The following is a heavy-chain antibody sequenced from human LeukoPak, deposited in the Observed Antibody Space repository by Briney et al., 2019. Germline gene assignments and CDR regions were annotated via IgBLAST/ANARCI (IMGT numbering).Heavy chain of an antibody. J-gene: IGHJ4*02. Sequence: GGSLRLSCAASGFTFSSYAMSWVRQAPGKGLEWVSTISGSGGSTYYADSVKGRFTTSRDNSENTLYLQMNSLRAEDTALYYCAKHFTRDSYGYDYWGQGTLVTVSS. CDR1: GFTFSSYA. CDR2: ISGSGGST. CDR3: AKHFTRDSYGYDY. D-gene: IGHD5-18*01. V-gene: IGHV3-23*01.